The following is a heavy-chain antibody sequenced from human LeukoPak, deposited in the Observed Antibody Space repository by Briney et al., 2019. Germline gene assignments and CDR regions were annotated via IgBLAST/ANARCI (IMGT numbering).Heavy chain of an antibody. CDR2: IRFDGSNK. J-gene: IGHJ4*02. CDR3: AKAAGYNYGLGHLDY. CDR1: GFTFSSYG. Sequence: PGGSLRLSCAASGFTFSSYGMHWVRRAPGKGLEWVAFIRFDGSNKYYADSVKGRFTISRDNSKNTLYLQMNSLRGEDTAVYYSAKAAGYNYGLGHLDYWGQGTLVTVSS. V-gene: IGHV3-30*02. D-gene: IGHD5-18*01.